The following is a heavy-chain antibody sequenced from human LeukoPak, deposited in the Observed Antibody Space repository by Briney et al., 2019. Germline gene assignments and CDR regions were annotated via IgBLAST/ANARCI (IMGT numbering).Heavy chain of an antibody. CDR3: AKSNDFWSGLFDY. CDR2: ISGSGGST. Sequence: PGGSLRLSCAASGFTFSSYAMSWVRQAPGKGLDWVSSISGSGGSTYYADSVKGRFTISRDNSKNTLYLQMNSLRAEDTAVYYCAKSNDFWSGLFDYWGQGTLVTVSS. J-gene: IGHJ4*02. V-gene: IGHV3-23*01. CDR1: GFTFSSYA. D-gene: IGHD3-3*01.